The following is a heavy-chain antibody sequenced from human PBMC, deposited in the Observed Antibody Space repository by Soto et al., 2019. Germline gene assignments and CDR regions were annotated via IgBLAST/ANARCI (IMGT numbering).Heavy chain of an antibody. CDR1: GGTFSSYA. J-gene: IGHJ5*02. D-gene: IGHD2-2*02. CDR3: ARDRTDCSSTSCYTRGMGWFDP. V-gene: IGHV1-69*01. CDR2: IIPIFGTA. Sequence: QVQLVQSGAEVKKPGSSVKVSCKASGGTFSSYAISWVRQAPGQGLEWMGGIIPIFGTANYAQKFQGRVTITADESTSTVYMELSSLRSEDTAVYYCARDRTDCSSTSCYTRGMGWFDPWGQGTLVTVSS.